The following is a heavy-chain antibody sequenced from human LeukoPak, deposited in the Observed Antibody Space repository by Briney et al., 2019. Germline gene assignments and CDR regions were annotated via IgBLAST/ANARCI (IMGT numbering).Heavy chain of an antibody. CDR1: GFTFSSYD. Sequence: GGSLRLSCAASGFTFSSYDMHWVRQASGKGLEWVAVISYDGSDKYYTDSVKGRFTISRDNSKNTLYLQMDSLRAEDTAVYYCAKDSEDCGGDCYPYYFYGMDVWGQGTTVTVSS. J-gene: IGHJ6*02. D-gene: IGHD2-21*02. V-gene: IGHV3-30*18. CDR3: AKDSEDCGGDCYPYYFYGMDV. CDR2: ISYDGSDK.